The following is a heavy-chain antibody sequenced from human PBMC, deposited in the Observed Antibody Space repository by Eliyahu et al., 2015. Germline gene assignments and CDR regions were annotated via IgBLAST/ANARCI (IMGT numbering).Heavy chain of an antibody. J-gene: IGHJ2*01. Sequence: QITLKESGPTLVKPTQTLTLTCTFSGFSLSSSGVGVGWVRQPPGKALEFLALVYGDDDKRYRPSLKSRLTIMKDTSKNQVVLTLTDVDPVDTGTYYCAHRRDLGIPPRFWYFDFWGRGTLVTVSS. D-gene: IGHD3-16*01. V-gene: IGHV2-5*02. CDR3: AHRRDLGIPPRFWYFDF. CDR1: GFSLSSSGVG. CDR2: VYGDDDK.